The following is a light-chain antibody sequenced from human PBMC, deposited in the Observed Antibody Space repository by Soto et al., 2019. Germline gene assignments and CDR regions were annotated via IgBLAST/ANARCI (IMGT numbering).Light chain of an antibody. CDR1: QTISSW. V-gene: IGKV1-5*03. Sequence: DIQMTQSPSTLSGSVGDRVTITCRASQTISSWLAWYQQKPGKAPKLLIYKASTLKSGVPSRFSGSGSGTEFTPTFSSLQPDDFATYYCQQLNRYPLTFGGGTKVEIK. CDR2: KAS. CDR3: QQLNRYPLT. J-gene: IGKJ4*01.